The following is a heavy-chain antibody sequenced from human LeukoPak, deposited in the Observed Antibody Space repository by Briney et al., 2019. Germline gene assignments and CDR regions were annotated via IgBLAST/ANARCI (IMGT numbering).Heavy chain of an antibody. Sequence: SETLSLTCTVSGGSISSYYWSWIRQPPGKGLEWIGYIYYSGSTNYNPSLKSRVTISVDTSKNQFSLRLTSVTAADTAVYYCATQYNYIFDYWGQGTLVTVSS. CDR1: GGSISSYY. V-gene: IGHV4-59*12. J-gene: IGHJ4*02. D-gene: IGHD1-1*01. CDR3: ATQYNYIFDY. CDR2: IYYSGST.